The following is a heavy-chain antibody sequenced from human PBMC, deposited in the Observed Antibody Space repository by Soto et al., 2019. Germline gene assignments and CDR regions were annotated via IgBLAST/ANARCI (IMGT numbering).Heavy chain of an antibody. CDR3: ARDADWGPDAFDI. J-gene: IGHJ3*02. V-gene: IGHV3-21*01. D-gene: IGHD3-16*01. CDR1: GFTFSTYS. CDR2: ISGSSDYV. Sequence: EVHLVESGGGLVKPGGSLSLSCAASGFTFSTYSMNWVRQAPGKGLEWVSAISGSSDYVYYADSVKGRFTVSRDNAKNSLSLQMNGLRAGDTAVYYCARDADWGPDAFDIWGQGTMVTVSS.